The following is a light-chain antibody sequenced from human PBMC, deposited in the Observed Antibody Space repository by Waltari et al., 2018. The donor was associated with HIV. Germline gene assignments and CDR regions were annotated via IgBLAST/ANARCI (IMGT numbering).Light chain of an antibody. J-gene: IGLJ3*02. CDR3: QSLDTSNTWV. Sequence: SYELSQPPPVSVSPGQTARSTCSGDGLPKQSAYWYQQKPGQAPVMVMYKDTERPSGIPERFSGSSSGTTVTLTISGVQAEDEADYHCQSLDTSNTWVFGGGTKLTVL. CDR1: GLPKQS. CDR2: KDT. V-gene: IGLV3-25*03.